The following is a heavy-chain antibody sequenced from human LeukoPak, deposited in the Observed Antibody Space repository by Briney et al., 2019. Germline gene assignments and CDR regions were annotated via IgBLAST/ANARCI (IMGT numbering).Heavy chain of an antibody. CDR2: IHDSGST. Sequence: SETLSLTCAVSGGSIGSYYWSWIRQPPGEGLEWIGYIHDSGSTKYNPSLKSRVTMSVDTSRNHLSLKLTSVTAADTAVYYCARGRPGGDWFDPWGQGTLVTVSS. V-gene: IGHV4-59*01. CDR3: ARGRPGGDWFDP. J-gene: IGHJ5*02. CDR1: GGSIGSYY. D-gene: IGHD3-10*01.